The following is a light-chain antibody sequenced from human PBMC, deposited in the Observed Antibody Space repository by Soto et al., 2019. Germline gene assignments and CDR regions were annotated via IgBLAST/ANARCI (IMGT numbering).Light chain of an antibody. V-gene: IGKV1-8*01. J-gene: IGKJ1*01. CDR3: QQYYSYPET. CDR2: AAS. Sequence: AIRMTQCPSSLSASTGDRVTITCRASQGISSYLAWYQQKPGKAPKLLIYAASTLQSGVPSRFSGSGSGTDFTLTISCLQSEDFATYYCQQYYSYPETFGQGTKVDIK. CDR1: QGISSY.